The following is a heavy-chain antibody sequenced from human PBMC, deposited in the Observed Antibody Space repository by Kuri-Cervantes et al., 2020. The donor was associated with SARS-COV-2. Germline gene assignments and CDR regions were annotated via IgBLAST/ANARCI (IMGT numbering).Heavy chain of an antibody. CDR2: IYYSGST. CDR1: GGSISSSSYY. Sequence: SETLSLTCTVSGGSISSSSYYWGWIRQPPGKGLEWTGSIYYSGSTYYNPSPKRRVTISVDTSKNQFSLKLSYVTAADTAVYYCARCLYYYDSSGYYYLDWFDPWGQGTLVTVSS. V-gene: IGHV4-39*01. D-gene: IGHD3-22*01. J-gene: IGHJ5*02. CDR3: ARCLYYYDSSGYYYLDWFDP.